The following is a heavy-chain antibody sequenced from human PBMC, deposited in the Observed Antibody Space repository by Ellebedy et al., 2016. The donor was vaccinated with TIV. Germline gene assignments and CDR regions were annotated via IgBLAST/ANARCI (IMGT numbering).Heavy chain of an antibody. J-gene: IGHJ4*02. CDR1: GYTFTSYG. CDR3: AREVGPAAGTDF. D-gene: IGHD6-13*01. Sequence: ASVKVSCKASGYTFTSYGIHWVRQAPGQGLQWMGWISTYNGNTDYSQRFQGRVTMTTDTSTSTAYMELRSLRSEDTAIFYCAREVGPAAGTDFWGQGTLVTVSS. CDR2: ISTYNGNT. V-gene: IGHV1-18*04.